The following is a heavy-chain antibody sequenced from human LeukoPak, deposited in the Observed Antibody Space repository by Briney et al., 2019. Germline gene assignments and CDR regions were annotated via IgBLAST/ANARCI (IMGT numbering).Heavy chain of an antibody. CDR1: GFTFSTYS. V-gene: IGHV3-66*01. CDR2: IYSGGST. D-gene: IGHD6-19*01. J-gene: IGHJ6*02. CDR3: ARDSRSSSGWYFYYYYGMDV. Sequence: GGSLRLSCAASGFTFSTYSMNWVRQAPGKGLEWVSVIYSGGSTYYADSVKGRFTISRDNSKNTLYLQMNSLRAEDTAVYYCARDSRSSSGWYFYYYYGMDVWGQGTTVTVSS.